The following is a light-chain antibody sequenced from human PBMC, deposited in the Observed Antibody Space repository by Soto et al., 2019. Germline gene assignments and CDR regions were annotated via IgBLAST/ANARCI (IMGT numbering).Light chain of an antibody. CDR2: AAS. CDR3: LQHNSYPYT. CDR1: QGIRDA. Sequence: DIQMTQSPSSLPASVGDRVTITCRASQGIRDALGWYQQKPGKAPRRLIYAASSLQSGVPSRFSGSGSGTEVTLTISSLQPEDFATDYCLQHNSYPYTFGQGTKLEIK. J-gene: IGKJ2*01. V-gene: IGKV1-17*01.